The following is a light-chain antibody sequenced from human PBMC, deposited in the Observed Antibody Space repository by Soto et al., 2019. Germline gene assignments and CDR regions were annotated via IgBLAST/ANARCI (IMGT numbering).Light chain of an antibody. CDR1: SSDIGAYDL. CDR3: SSYTSSSTPDV. V-gene: IGLV2-14*01. J-gene: IGLJ1*01. Sequence: QSALTQPASVSGSPGQSITISCSGTSSDIGAYDLVSWYQQHPGRAPKLMIYEVSNRPSGVSNRFSGSKSGNTASLTISGLQAEDEADYYCSSYTSSSTPDVFGTGTKLTVL. CDR2: EVS.